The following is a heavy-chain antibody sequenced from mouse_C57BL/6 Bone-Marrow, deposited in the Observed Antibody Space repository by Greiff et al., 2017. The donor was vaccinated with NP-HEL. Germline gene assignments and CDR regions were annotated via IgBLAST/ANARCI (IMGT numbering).Heavy chain of an antibody. D-gene: IGHD1-1*01. CDR1: GYTFTSYG. Sequence: QVQLKESGAELARPGASVKLSCKASGYTFTSYGISWVKQRTGQGLEWIGEIYPRSGNTYYNEKFKGKATLTADKSSSTAYMELRSLTSEDSAVYFCARRALITTVVPYYFGYWGQGTTLTVSS. CDR3: ARRALITTVVPYYFGY. V-gene: IGHV1-81*01. CDR2: IYPRSGNT. J-gene: IGHJ2*01.